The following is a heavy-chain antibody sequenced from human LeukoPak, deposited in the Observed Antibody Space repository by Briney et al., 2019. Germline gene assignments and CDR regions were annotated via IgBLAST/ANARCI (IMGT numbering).Heavy chain of an antibody. CDR1: GFTFSSYA. D-gene: IGHD1-26*01. Sequence: GSLRLSCAASGFTFSSYAMSWVRQAPGKGLEWVSAISGSGGSTYYADSVKGRFTISRDNAKNSLYLQMNSLRAEDTAVYYCARSAYGGSYRGDYWGQGTLVTVSS. V-gene: IGHV3-23*01. J-gene: IGHJ4*02. CDR3: ARSAYGGSYRGDY. CDR2: ISGSGGST.